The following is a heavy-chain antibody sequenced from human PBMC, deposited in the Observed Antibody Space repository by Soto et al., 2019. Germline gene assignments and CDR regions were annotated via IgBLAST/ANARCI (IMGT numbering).Heavy chain of an antibody. CDR2: ISSGSSTI. CDR1: GFRFSYHY. J-gene: IGHJ4*02. V-gene: IGHV3-11*01. Sequence: GGSLRLACAAVGFRFSYHYMTWIRQSPGKGLEWVSYISSGSSTIYYAHSVKGRFTISRDNAKNSLYLQMNSLRAEDTAVYYCATSSGALAASFPYYFDYWGQGTLVTVSS. CDR3: ATSSGALAASFPYYFDY. D-gene: IGHD6-19*01.